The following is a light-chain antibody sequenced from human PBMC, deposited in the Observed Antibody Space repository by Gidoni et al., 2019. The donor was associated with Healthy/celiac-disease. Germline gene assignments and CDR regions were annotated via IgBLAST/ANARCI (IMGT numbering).Light chain of an antibody. Sequence: GDRVTNTCRASQCISSWLAWYQQKPGKAPKPLIYDSSSLESVVPSRFSGTGSVTEFTLTISSLPPDDFSTYDCQQYNSYPLTFGGGTKVEIK. V-gene: IGKV1-5*01. CDR3: QQYNSYPLT. CDR1: QCISSW. CDR2: DSS. J-gene: IGKJ4*01.